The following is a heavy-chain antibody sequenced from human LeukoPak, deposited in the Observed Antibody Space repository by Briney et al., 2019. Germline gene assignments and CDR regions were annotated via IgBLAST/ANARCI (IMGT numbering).Heavy chain of an antibody. CDR2: VSSSSYI. J-gene: IGHJ5*02. D-gene: IGHD3/OR15-3a*01. Sequence: GGSLRLSCEASGFSFSTFTMNWVRQAPGKGLEWVSSVSSSSYIYYADSVKGRFTISRDNARNSLFLQMNSLRAEDTAVYYCARGLGWLHSWGQGTLVTVSS. V-gene: IGHV3-21*01. CDR3: ARGLGWLHS. CDR1: GFSFSTFT.